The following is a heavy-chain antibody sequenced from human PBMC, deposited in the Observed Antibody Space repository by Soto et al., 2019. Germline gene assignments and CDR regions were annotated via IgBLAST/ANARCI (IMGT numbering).Heavy chain of an antibody. J-gene: IGHJ6*02. CDR1: GFTFSSYS. D-gene: IGHD5-18*01. CDR2: ISSSSSYI. Sequence: EVQLVESGGGLVKPGGSLRLSCAASGFTFSSYSVNWVRQAPGKGLEWVSSISSSSSYIYYADSVKGRFTISRDNAKNSLYLQMNSLRAEDTAVYYCARDNSYGPDYGMDVWGQGTTVTVSS. V-gene: IGHV3-21*01. CDR3: ARDNSYGPDYGMDV.